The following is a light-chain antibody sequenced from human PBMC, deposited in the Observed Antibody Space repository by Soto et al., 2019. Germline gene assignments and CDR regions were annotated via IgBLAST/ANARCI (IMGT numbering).Light chain of an antibody. V-gene: IGLV2-8*01. J-gene: IGLJ1*01. Sequence: QSALTQPPSASGSPGQSVTISCTGTSSDVGGYNYVSWYQQHPGKAPKVMLYDVNKRPSGVPDRFSGSKSGNTASLTVYGLQAEDEDDYYCSSYAGSDNVFGTGTKRTV. CDR3: SSYAGSDNV. CDR2: DVN. CDR1: SSDVGGYNY.